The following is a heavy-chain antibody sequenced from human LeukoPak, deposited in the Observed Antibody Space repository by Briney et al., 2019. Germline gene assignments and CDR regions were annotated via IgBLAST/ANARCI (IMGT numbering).Heavy chain of an antibody. V-gene: IGHV3-23*01. Sequence: PGGSLRLSCAASGFTFSSYSMSWVRQAPGKGLEWVSAISGSGGSTYYADSVKGRFTISRDNSKNTLYLQMNSLRAEDTAVYYCAKGRWPTVYYFDYWGQGTLVTVSS. D-gene: IGHD4-17*01. CDR1: GFTFSSYS. CDR2: ISGSGGST. CDR3: AKGRWPTVYYFDY. J-gene: IGHJ4*02.